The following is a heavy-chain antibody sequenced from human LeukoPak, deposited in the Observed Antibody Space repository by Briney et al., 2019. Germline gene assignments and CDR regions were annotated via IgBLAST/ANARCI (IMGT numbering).Heavy chain of an antibody. CDR2: ISYDGSNK. Sequence: SGSSVGSYTMDWVRHAPGRGLGWVAVISYDGSNKYTADSVKGRFTISRDNSKNPLYLQMNSLRAEDTALYYCAKDPGDGYNYCFDYWGQGTLVTVSS. J-gene: IGHJ4*02. CDR3: AKDPGDGYNYCFDY. CDR1: GSSVGSYT. V-gene: IGHV3-30*18. D-gene: IGHD5-24*01.